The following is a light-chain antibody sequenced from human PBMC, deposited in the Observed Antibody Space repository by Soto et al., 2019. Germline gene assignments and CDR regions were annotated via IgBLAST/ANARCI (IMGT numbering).Light chain of an antibody. Sequence: DIQMTQSPSSLSASVGDRVTITCRASQSISSYLNWYQQKPGKAPKLLIYAASSLQSGVPSRFSGSGSGTDFTLTISSLQPEDFATYYCQQSYTTPLIFGGGNKVAIK. V-gene: IGKV1-39*01. CDR2: AAS. J-gene: IGKJ4*01. CDR3: QQSYTTPLI. CDR1: QSISSY.